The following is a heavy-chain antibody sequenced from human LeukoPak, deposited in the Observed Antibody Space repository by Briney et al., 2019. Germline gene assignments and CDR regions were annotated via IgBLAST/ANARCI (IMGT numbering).Heavy chain of an antibody. CDR3: AKNAATGTAYYDY. CDR2: IKQDGSEK. V-gene: IGHV3-7*03. D-gene: IGHD6-13*01. CDR1: GFTFSSYW. Sequence: GGSLRLSCAASGFTFSSYWMSWVRQAPGKGLEWVANIKQDGSEKYYVDSVKGRFTISRDNAKNSLYLQMNSLRAEDTAIYYCAKNAATGTAYYDYWGQGTLLTVSS. J-gene: IGHJ4*02.